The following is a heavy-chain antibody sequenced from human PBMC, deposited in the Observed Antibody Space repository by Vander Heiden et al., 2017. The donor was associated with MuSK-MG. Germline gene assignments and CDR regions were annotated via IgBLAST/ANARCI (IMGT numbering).Heavy chain of an antibody. J-gene: IGHJ3*02. D-gene: IGHD1-26*01. V-gene: IGHV4-39*01. CDR2: IYYSGST. Sequence: QLQLQESGPGLVKPSETLSLTCTVSGGSISSSSYYWGWIRQPPGKGLEWIGSIYYSGSTYYHPSLKSRVTISVDTSKNHFSLKLSSVTAADTAVYYCARPYYSVSYHEAFDIWGKGTMVNV. CDR3: ARPYYSVSYHEAFDI. CDR1: GGSISSSSYY.